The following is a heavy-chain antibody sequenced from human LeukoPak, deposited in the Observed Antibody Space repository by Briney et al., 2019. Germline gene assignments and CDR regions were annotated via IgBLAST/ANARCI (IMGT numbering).Heavy chain of an antibody. V-gene: IGHV3-33*06. J-gene: IGHJ4*02. CDR2: IWYDGSNK. CDR3: AKDPYRQQLVTKLWAIDY. D-gene: IGHD6-13*01. Sequence: GRSLRLSCAASGFTFSSYGMHWVRQAPGKGLEWVAVIWYDGSNKYYADSVKGRFTISRDNSKNTLYLQMNSLRAEDTAVYYCAKDPYRQQLVTKLWAIDYWGPGTLVTVSS. CDR1: GFTFSSYG.